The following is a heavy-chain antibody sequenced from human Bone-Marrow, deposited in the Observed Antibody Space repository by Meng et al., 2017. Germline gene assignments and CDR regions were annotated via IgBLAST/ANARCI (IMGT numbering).Heavy chain of an antibody. D-gene: IGHD3-22*01. Sequence: ASVKVSCKASGYTFTSYYMHWVRQAPGQGLEWMGIINPSGGSTSYAQKFQGRVTMTRDTSTSTVYMELSSLRSENTAVYYCARDEDSSGYEYYFDYWGQGTLVTVSS. CDR1: GYTFTSYY. CDR2: INPSGGST. CDR3: ARDEDSSGYEYYFDY. V-gene: IGHV1-46*01. J-gene: IGHJ4*02.